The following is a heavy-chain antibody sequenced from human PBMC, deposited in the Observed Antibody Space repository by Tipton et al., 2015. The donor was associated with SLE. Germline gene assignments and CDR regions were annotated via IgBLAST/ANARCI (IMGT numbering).Heavy chain of an antibody. V-gene: IGHV6-1*01. CDR3: ARVWGTGSRGVDY. CDR1: GDSVSSNSAA. CDR2: TYYMSKWYN. D-gene: IGHD2-2*01. J-gene: IGHJ4*02. Sequence: TLSLTCAISGDSVSSNSAAWNWIRQSPSRGLEWLGRTYYMSKWYNDYAVSVKSRIIINPDTSKNQFSLQLTSVTPEDTAVYYCARVWGTGSRGVDYWCQGTLVTVSS.